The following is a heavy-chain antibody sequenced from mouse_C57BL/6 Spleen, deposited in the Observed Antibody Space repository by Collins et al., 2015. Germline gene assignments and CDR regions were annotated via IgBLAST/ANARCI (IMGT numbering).Heavy chain of an antibody. V-gene: IGHV2-5-1*01. CDR3: AKNYPMIPYYFDY. CDR2: IWRGGST. J-gene: IGHJ2*01. CDR1: GFSLTSYG. Sequence: QVQLKQSGPSLVQPSQSLSITCTVSGFSLTSYGVHWVRQSPGKGLEWLGVIWRGGSTDYNAAFMSRLSITKDNSKSQVFFKMNSLQADDTAIYYCAKNYPMIPYYFDYWGQGTTLTVSS. D-gene: IGHD2-4*01.